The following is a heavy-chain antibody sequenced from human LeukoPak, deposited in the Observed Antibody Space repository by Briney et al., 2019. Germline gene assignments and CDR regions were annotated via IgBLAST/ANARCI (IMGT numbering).Heavy chain of an antibody. CDR1: GFTFSSYG. J-gene: IGHJ4*02. CDR2: IRYDGSNK. V-gene: IGHV3-30*02. CDR3: AKDVDIVATILGGYFDY. Sequence: PGGSLRLSCAASGFTFSSYGMHWVRQAPGKGLEWVAFIRYDGSNKYYADSVKGRFTISRDNSKNTLYLQMNSLRAEDTAVYYCAKDVDIVATILGGYFDYWGQGTLVTVSS. D-gene: IGHD5-12*01.